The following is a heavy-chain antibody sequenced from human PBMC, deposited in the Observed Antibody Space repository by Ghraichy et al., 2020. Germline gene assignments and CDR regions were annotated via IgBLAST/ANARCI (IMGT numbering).Heavy chain of an antibody. CDR1: GFTFSSYA. Sequence: GGSLRLSCAASGFTFSSYAMSWVRQAPGKGLEWVSAISGSGGNTYYANSVKGRFTISRDNSKNTLSLQVDSLRAEDTAVYYCAKLVVPAVNSYFDYWGQGTLVTVSS. D-gene: IGHD2-2*01. CDR3: AKLVVPAVNSYFDY. J-gene: IGHJ4*02. V-gene: IGHV3-23*01. CDR2: ISGSGGNT.